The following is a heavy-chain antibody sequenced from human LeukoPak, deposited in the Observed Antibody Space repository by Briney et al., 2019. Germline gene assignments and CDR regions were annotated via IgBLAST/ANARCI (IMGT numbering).Heavy chain of an antibody. V-gene: IGHV7-4-1*02. J-gene: IGHJ4*02. CDR3: ARGSFTSDGYNLGY. Sequence: ASVKVSCKASGYTFTSYAMNWVRQAPGQGLEWMGWINTNTGNPTYAQGFTGRYVFSLDTSVSTAYLQISSQKAEDTAVYYCARGSFTSDGYNLGYWGQGTLVTVSS. CDR2: INTNTGNP. CDR1: GYTFTSYA. D-gene: IGHD5-24*01.